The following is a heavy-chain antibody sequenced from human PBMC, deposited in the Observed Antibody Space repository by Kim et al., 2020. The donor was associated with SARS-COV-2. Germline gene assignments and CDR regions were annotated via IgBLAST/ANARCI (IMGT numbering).Heavy chain of an antibody. V-gene: IGHV4-61*02. J-gene: IGHJ4*02. CDR3: ARARGAAAEIDY. Sequence: NYNPSLTSRVTISVDTSKNQFSLKLSSVTAADTAVYYCARARGAAAEIDYWGQGTLVTVSS. D-gene: IGHD6-13*01.